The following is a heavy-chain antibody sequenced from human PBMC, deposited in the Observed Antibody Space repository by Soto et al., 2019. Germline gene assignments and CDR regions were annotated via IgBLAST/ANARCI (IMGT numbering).Heavy chain of an antibody. J-gene: IGHJ4*02. CDR3: VLAYGDYPLTSFDY. V-gene: IGHV1-24*01. CDR1: GYTLTELS. Sequence: ASVKVSCKASGYTLTELSMHWVRQAPGKGLEWMGGFDPEDGETIYAQKFQGRVTMTEDTSTDTAYMELSSLRSEDTAVYYCVLAYGDYPLTSFDYWGQGTLVTVSS. CDR2: FDPEDGET. D-gene: IGHD4-17*01.